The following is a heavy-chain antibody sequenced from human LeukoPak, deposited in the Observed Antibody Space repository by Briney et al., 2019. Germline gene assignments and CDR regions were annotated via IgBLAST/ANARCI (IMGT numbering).Heavy chain of an antibody. CDR3: TKGTLWENNFDY. Sequence: GGSLRLSCAASGFTFSSYGMHWVRQAPGKGLGWVAVISYDGSNKYYADSVKGRFTISRDNSKNTLYLQMNSLRAEDTAVYYCTKGTLWENNFDYWGQEPWSPSPQ. V-gene: IGHV3-30*18. CDR1: GFTFSSYG. J-gene: IGHJ4*01. CDR2: ISYDGSNK. D-gene: IGHD1-1*01.